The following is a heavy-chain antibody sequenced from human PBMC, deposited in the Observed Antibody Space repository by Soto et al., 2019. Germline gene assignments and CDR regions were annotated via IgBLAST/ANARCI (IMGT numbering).Heavy chain of an antibody. J-gene: IGHJ4*02. V-gene: IGHV3-23*01. CDR1: GFTFSSYA. CDR3: AKDIVVVRAAFLSPADY. D-gene: IGHD2-2*01. Sequence: EVQLLESGGGLVQPGGSLRLSCAASGFTFSSYAMSWVRQAPGKGLEWVSAISGSGGSTYYADSVKGRFTISRDNSKNTLYLQMYSLRAEDTAVYYCAKDIVVVRAAFLSPADYWGQGTLVTVSS. CDR2: ISGSGGST.